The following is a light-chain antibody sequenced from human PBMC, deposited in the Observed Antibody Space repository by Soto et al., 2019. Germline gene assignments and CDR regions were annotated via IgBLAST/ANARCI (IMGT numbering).Light chain of an antibody. V-gene: IGKV1-5*03. J-gene: IGKJ1*01. CDR2: TAC. CDR3: QQYNDYTT. Sequence: DIQMAQSPSTLSASLGDRVTITCRSSQSIRSWLAWYQQQPGTAPKLLIYTACSLESGVPSRFSGSGSGTEFTLTISSLQDDDCATYYCQQYNDYTTFGQGTKVDI. CDR1: QSIRSW.